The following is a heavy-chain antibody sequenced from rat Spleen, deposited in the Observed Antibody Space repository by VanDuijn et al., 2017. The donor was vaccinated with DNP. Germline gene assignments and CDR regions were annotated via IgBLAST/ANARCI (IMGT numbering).Heavy chain of an antibody. D-gene: IGHD1-9*01. Sequence: EVQLVESGGGLVQPGRSLKLSCAASGFTFSDYYMAWVRQAPTKGLEWVAYINYDGGGTYYRDSVKGRFTISRDNAKSILYLQMNSLRSDDMAPYYCARLHTTGDYWGQGVMVTVSS. CDR2: INYDGGGT. CDR3: ARLHTTGDY. CDR1: GFTFSDYY. V-gene: IGHV5-20*01. J-gene: IGHJ2*01.